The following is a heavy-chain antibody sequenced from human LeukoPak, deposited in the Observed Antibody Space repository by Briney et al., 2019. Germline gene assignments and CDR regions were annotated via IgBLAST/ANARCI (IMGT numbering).Heavy chain of an antibody. Sequence: SETLSLTCTVSGGSISSSSYYWGWIRQPPGKGLEWIGSIYYSGSTHYNPSLKSRVIISVDTSKNQFSLKLSSVTAADTAVYYCARVVYSSGYYMDYWGQGTLVTVSS. D-gene: IGHD6-19*01. CDR2: IYYSGST. CDR1: GGSISSSSYY. CDR3: ARVVYSSGYYMDY. V-gene: IGHV4-39*07. J-gene: IGHJ4*02.